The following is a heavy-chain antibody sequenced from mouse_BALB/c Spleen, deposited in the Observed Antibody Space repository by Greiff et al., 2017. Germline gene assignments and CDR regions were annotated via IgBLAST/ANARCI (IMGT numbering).Heavy chain of an antibody. CDR1: GYSFTSYW. V-gene: IGHV1-7*01. CDR3: ARGSYDGAWFAY. Sequence: QVQLQQSGAELAKPGASVKMSCKASGYSFTSYWMHWVKQRPGKGLEWIGYINPSTGYTDYNQKFKDKATLTADKSSSTAYMQLSSLTSEDSAVYYCARGSYDGAWFAYWGQGTLVTVSA. CDR2: INPSTGYT. J-gene: IGHJ3*01. D-gene: IGHD1-1*02.